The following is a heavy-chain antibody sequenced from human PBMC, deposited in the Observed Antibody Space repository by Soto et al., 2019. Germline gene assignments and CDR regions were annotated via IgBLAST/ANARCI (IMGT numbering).Heavy chain of an antibody. Sequence: EVQLVESGGGLVQPGGSLRLSCAASGFTFSSYWMSWVRQAPGKGLEWVANIKQDGSEKYYVDSVKGRFTISRDNAKNSLYLQMNSLRAEATAVYYCARYSDRYCSGGSCPPDFDYWGQGTLVTVSS. CDR2: IKQDGSEK. D-gene: IGHD2-15*01. V-gene: IGHV3-7*01. J-gene: IGHJ4*02. CDR3: ARYSDRYCSGGSCPPDFDY. CDR1: GFTFSSYW.